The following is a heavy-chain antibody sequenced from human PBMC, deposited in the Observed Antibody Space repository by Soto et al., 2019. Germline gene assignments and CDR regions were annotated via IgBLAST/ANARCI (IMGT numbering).Heavy chain of an antibody. CDR1: GYTVTSYG. Sequence: ASVKVSCKASGYTVTSYGISWVRQAPGQVLEWMGWISAYNGNTNYAQKLQGRVTMTTDTSTSTAYMELRSLRSDDTAVYYCARGPPEGAQWLLPTALGYWGQGTLVTVSS. CDR2: ISAYNGNT. V-gene: IGHV1-18*04. D-gene: IGHD3-22*01. CDR3: ARGPPEGAQWLLPTALGY. J-gene: IGHJ4*02.